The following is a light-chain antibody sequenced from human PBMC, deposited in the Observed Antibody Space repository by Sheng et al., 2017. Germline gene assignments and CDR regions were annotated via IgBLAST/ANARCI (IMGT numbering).Light chain of an antibody. CDR3: QQYDNLPFT. CDR2: DAS. CDR1: QDITNY. Sequence: DIQMTQSPSSLSAFVGDRVTTTCQASQDITNYLNWYQQKPGKAPKLLIYDASNLEAGVPSRFSGSGSGTDFTFTISSLQPEDIATYYCQQYDNLPFTFGPGTIVDIK. V-gene: IGKV1-33*01. J-gene: IGKJ3*01.